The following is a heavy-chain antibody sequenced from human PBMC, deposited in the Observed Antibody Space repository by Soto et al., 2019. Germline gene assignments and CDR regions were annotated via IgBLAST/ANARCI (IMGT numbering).Heavy chain of an antibody. J-gene: IGHJ5*02. Sequence: EVQLVESGGGLVQPGGSLRLSCAASGFTFSTYNMNWVRQAPGKGLEWVSYISSSSATRYYADSVKGRFIFSRDNAKNSLYLQMNSLRDEDTAVYHCARDSPVGATRRFDPWGQGTLVTVSS. V-gene: IGHV3-48*02. D-gene: IGHD1-26*01. CDR1: GFTFSTYN. CDR3: ARDSPVGATRRFDP. CDR2: ISSSSATR.